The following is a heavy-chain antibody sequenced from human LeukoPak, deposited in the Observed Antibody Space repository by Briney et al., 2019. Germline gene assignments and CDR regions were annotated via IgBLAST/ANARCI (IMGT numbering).Heavy chain of an antibody. CDR3: ARGDSSGWIYYYGMDV. Sequence: PGGSLRLSCAASGFSFRTYAIHWVRQAPGKGLEWVAGISFDGSNNYYADSVEGRFTISRDNSRDTLYLQMTSLRPDDTAVYYCARGDSSGWIYYYGMDVWGKGTTVTVSS. CDR1: GFSFRTYA. CDR2: ISFDGSNN. D-gene: IGHD6-19*01. J-gene: IGHJ6*04. V-gene: IGHV3-30*04.